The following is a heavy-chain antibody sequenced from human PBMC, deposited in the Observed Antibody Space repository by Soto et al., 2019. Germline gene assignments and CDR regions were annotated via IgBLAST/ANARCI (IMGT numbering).Heavy chain of an antibody. CDR3: ARDASYYSLWSGYYPSRNGMDV. CDR2: IWYDGSKK. J-gene: IGHJ6*04. V-gene: IGHV3-33*01. Sequence: PGGSLRLSCAASGFTFSSFGMHWVRQAPGKGLEWVSLIWYDGSKKSYGDSVKGRFTISRDNSRNTVYLQMNSLRADATAVYYCARDASYYSLWSGYYPSRNGMDVWGEGSTVTVSS. D-gene: IGHD3-3*01. CDR1: GFTFSSFG.